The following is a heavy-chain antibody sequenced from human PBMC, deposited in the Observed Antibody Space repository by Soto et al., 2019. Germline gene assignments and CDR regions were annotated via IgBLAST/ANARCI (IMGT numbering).Heavy chain of an antibody. CDR2: IIPILGIA. J-gene: IGHJ4*02. Sequence: QVQLVQSGAEVKKLGSSVKVSCKASGGTFSSYTISWVRQAPGQGLEWMGRIIPILGIANYAQKFQGRVTITADKSTSTAYMELSSLRSEDTAVYYCARGLHYDSISLDDYWGQGTLVTVSS. V-gene: IGHV1-69*02. D-gene: IGHD3-22*01. CDR1: GGTFSSYT. CDR3: ARGLHYDSISLDDY.